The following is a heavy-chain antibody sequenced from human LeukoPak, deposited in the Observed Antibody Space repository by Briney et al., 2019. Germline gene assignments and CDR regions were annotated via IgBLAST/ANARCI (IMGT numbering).Heavy chain of an antibody. CDR2: IYWDDDE. J-gene: IGHJ4*02. D-gene: IGHD3-3*01. Sequence: ESGPTLVNPTQTLTLTCTFSGFSLNTNGVGVGWIRQPPGKALEPLALIYWDDDERLSPSLKSRLSITKDPSRNQVVLTMTNMDPVDTATYFCAHITLRLSEWPPRRTFDFWGQGILVTVSS. CDR1: GFSLNTNGVG. CDR3: AHITLRLSEWPPRRTFDF. V-gene: IGHV2-5*02.